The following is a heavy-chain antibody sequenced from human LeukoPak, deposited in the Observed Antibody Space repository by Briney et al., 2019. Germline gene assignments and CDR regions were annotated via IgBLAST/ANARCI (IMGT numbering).Heavy chain of an antibody. CDR2: IYYRGTT. D-gene: IGHD1-1*01. J-gene: IGHJ4*02. CDR1: GGSTSDYY. V-gene: IGHV4-59*01. CDR3: ARGPPRTGRERFFDY. Sequence: SESLSLTCTVSGGSTSDYYWNWIRQPPGKGLEWIGYIYYRGTTNYNPSLNSRVTISLDSSKNQFSLRLNSVTAADTAIYYCARGPPRTGRERFFDYWGQGTLVTVSS.